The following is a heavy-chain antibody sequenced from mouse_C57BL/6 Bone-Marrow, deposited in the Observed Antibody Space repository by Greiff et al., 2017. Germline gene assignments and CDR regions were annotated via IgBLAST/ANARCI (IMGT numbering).Heavy chain of an antibody. D-gene: IGHD1-1*01. CDR1: GYTFTSYW. Sequence: VQLQQSGTVLARPGASVKMSCKTSGYTFTSYWMHWVKQRPGQGLEWIGAIYPGNSDTSYNQKFKGKAKLTAVTSASTAYMELSSLTTKDAAVYYYTRKDGSSYYWYFDVWGTGTTVTVSS. J-gene: IGHJ1*03. CDR3: TRKDGSSYYWYFDV. CDR2: IYPGNSDT. V-gene: IGHV1-5*01.